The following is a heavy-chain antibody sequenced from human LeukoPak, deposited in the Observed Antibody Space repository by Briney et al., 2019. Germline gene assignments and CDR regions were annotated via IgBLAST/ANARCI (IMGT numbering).Heavy chain of an antibody. CDR3: ARRHCSGGSCYPHYLDY. CDR1: GDSIGSYY. V-gene: IGHV4-59*08. CDR2: IYYSGST. Sequence: SETLSLTCTVSGDSIGSYYWSWSRQPPGKGLEWIGYIYYSGSTNYNPSLKSRVTISIDTSKNQFSLKLSSVTAADTAVYYCARRHCSGGSCYPHYLDYWGQGTLVTVSS. D-gene: IGHD2-15*01. J-gene: IGHJ4*02.